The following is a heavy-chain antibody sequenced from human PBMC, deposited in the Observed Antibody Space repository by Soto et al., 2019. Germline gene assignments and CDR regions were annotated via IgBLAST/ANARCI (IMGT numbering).Heavy chain of an antibody. CDR1: GGSISSSSYY. CDR3: ATGDSWYRYY. Sequence: QLQLQESGPGLVKPSETLSLTCTVSGGSISSSSYYWGWLLHPPGKGLEWIVSSYYSGSTYYNPYINSRVTTSIDTSKNPFSLKLSSVTAADTAVYYRATGDSWYRYYWGQGTLVTVSS. V-gene: IGHV4-39*01. D-gene: IGHD6-13*01. J-gene: IGHJ4*02. CDR2: SYYSGST.